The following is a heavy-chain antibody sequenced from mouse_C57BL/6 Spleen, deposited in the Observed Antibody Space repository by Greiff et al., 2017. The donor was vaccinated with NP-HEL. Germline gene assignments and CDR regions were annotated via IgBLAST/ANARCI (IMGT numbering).Heavy chain of an antibody. J-gene: IGHJ1*03. D-gene: IGHD2-4*01. CDR2: IYPGSGNT. CDR3: ARDDYDYFDV. CDR1: GYTFTDYY. Sequence: VKLVESGAELVRPGASVKLSCKASGYTFTDYYINWVKQRPGQGLEWIARIYPGSGNTYYNEKFKGKATLTAEKSSSTAYMQLSSLTSEDSAVYFCARDDYDYFDVWGTGTTVTVSS. V-gene: IGHV1-76*01.